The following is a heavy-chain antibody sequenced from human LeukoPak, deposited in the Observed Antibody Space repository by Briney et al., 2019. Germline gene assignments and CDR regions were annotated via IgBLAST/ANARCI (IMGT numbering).Heavy chain of an antibody. Sequence: GGSLRLSCAASGFTFSDYYMNWIRQAPGKGLEWISYISSSGSVIYQADSVKGRFTISRDNAKNSLYLDMNRLRLEDTAVYYCARCPWNGGSWFLGLWGRGTLVTVSS. CDR2: ISSSGSVI. J-gene: IGHJ2*01. CDR3: ARCPWNGGSWFLGL. CDR1: GFTFSDYY. D-gene: IGHD1-1*01. V-gene: IGHV3-11*04.